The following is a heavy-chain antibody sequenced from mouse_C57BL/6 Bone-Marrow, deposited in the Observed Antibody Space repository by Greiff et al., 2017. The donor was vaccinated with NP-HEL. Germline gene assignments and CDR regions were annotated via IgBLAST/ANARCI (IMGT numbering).Heavy chain of an antibody. CDR2: INPSSGYT. V-gene: IGHV1-7*01. CDR1: GYTFTSYW. J-gene: IGHJ4*01. D-gene: IGHD1-1*01. CDR3: APTVVALYYAMDY. Sequence: QVHVKQSGAELAKPGASVKLSCKASGYTFTSYWMHWVKQRPGQGLEWIGYINPSSGYTKYNQKFKDKATLTADKSSSTAYMQLSSLTYEDSAVYYCAPTVVALYYAMDYWGQGTSVTVSS.